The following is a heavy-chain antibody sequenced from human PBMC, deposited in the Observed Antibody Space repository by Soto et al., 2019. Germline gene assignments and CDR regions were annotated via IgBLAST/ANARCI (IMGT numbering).Heavy chain of an antibody. V-gene: IGHV1-18*01. J-gene: IGHJ6*03. CDR2: ISAYNGNT. CDR3: AREGRDYYGSGSRKGGYYYYYMDV. Sequence: GASVKVSCKASGYTFTCYGISWVRQAPGQRIEWMGWISAYNGNTNYTQKLQGRVTMTTDTSTSTAYMELRSLRSDDTAVYYCAREGRDYYGSGSRKGGYYYYYMDVWSKGTTVTVSS. CDR1: GYTFTCYG. D-gene: IGHD3-10*01.